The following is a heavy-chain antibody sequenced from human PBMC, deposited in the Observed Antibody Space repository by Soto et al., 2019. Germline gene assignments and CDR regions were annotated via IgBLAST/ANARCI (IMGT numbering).Heavy chain of an antibody. D-gene: IGHD3-22*01. Sequence: QVQLQQWGAGLLKPSETLSLTCAVYGGSFSGYYWSWIRQPPGKGLEWFGEINHSGSTNYHPSLKSRVTISVDTSKNQFSLTLSSVADADTAVYYCAREGAPSYYYDSSGYYFWGQGTLVTVSS. CDR2: INHSGST. CDR3: AREGAPSYYYDSSGYYF. J-gene: IGHJ4*02. CDR1: GGSFSGYY. V-gene: IGHV4-34*01.